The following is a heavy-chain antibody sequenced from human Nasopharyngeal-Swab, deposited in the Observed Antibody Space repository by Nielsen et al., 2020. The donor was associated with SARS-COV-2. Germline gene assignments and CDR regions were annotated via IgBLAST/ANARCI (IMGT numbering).Heavy chain of an antibody. CDR3: ARDGFLAASDAFDI. CDR2: ISYDGSNK. CDR1: GFTFSNFA. D-gene: IGHD3-3*01. J-gene: IGHJ3*02. V-gene: IGHV3-30-3*01. Sequence: GGSLRLSCAASGFTFSNFAMSWVRQAPGKGLEWVAVISYDGSNKYYADSVKGRFTISRDNSKNTLYLQMNSLRAEDTAVYYCARDGFLAASDAFDIWGQGTMVTVSS.